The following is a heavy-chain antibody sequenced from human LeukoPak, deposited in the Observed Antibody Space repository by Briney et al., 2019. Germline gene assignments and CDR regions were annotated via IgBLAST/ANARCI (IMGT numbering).Heavy chain of an antibody. CDR2: INPSGST. CDR1: GGSFSGYY. J-gene: IGHJ6*02. V-gene: IGHV4-34*01. CDR3: ARVPYYYGMDV. Sequence: PSETLSLTCAVYGGSFSGYYWSWIRQPPGKGLEWIGEINPSGSTNYNPSLKSRVTISVDTSKNQFSLKLSSVTAADTAVYYCARVPYYYGMDVWGQGTTVTVSS.